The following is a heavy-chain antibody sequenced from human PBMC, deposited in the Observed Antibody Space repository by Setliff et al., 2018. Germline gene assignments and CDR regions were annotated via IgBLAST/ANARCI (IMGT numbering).Heavy chain of an antibody. Sequence: PSETLSLTCSVPGGSISSSIYSWDWIRQPPGKGLEWIGNSYNSGNTYYNASLKSRVTMSVDTSKNLFSLKLNSVTAADTALYYCARHVKVATEYFDCWGQGTLVTVSS. CDR1: GGSISSSIYS. CDR3: ARHVKVATEYFDC. J-gene: IGHJ4*02. D-gene: IGHD5-12*01. CDR2: SYNSGNT. V-gene: IGHV4-39*01.